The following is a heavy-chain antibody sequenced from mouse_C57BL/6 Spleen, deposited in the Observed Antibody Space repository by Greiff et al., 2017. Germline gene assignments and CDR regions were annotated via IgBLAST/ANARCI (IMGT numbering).Heavy chain of an antibody. Sequence: VQLQQPGAELVKPGASVKMSCKASGYTFTSYWITWVKQRPGQGLAWIGDIYPGSGSTNYNEKFKSKATLTVDTSSSTAYMQLSSLTSEDSAVYYCARSTTVVEGPFAYWGQGTLVTVSA. J-gene: IGHJ3*01. CDR3: ARSTTVVEGPFAY. CDR2: IYPGSGST. D-gene: IGHD1-1*01. V-gene: IGHV1-55*01. CDR1: GYTFTSYW.